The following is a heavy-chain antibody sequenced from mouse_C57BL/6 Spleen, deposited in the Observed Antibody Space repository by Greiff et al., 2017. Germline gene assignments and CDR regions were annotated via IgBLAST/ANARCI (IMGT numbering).Heavy chain of an antibody. CDR2: IYPGDGDT. V-gene: IGHV1-82*01. CDR3: ARAPLTTVVATEAMDY. Sequence: QVQLKQSGPELVKPGASVKISCKASGYAFSSSWMNWVKQRPGKGLEWIGRIYPGDGDTNYNGKFKGKATLTADKSSSTAYLQLSSLPSEDSAVYFCARAPLTTVVATEAMDYWGQGTSVTVSS. J-gene: IGHJ4*01. CDR1: GYAFSSSW. D-gene: IGHD1-1*01.